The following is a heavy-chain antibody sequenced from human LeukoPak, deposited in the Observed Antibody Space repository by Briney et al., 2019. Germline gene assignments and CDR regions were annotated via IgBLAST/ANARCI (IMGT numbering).Heavy chain of an antibody. D-gene: IGHD3-22*01. V-gene: IGHV4-39*01. Sequence: SETLSLTCTVSGDAITGSSCYWGWIRQPPGKGLEWIGSMYYSGSTFSNPSLRSRVNMSADTSKNQFSLKLSSVTAADTAVYYCARQYYDSTGYYYFDNWGQGTQVTVSS. CDR3: ARQYYDSTGYYYFDN. CDR2: MYYSGST. J-gene: IGHJ4*02. CDR1: GDAITGSSCY.